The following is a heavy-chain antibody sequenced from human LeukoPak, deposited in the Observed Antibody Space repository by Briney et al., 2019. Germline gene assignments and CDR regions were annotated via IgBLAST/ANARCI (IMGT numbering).Heavy chain of an antibody. V-gene: IGHV3-7*03. Sequence: GGSLRLSCTASGFTFSDYNMNWVRQAPGKGLEWVANIKGDGSETSYVTSVRGRFTISRDNAKNSLYLQMNNLRVEDTAVYYCAREEVKSFDNWGQGTLVTVSS. J-gene: IGHJ4*02. CDR1: GFTFSDYN. CDR2: IKGDGSET. CDR3: AREEVKSFDN.